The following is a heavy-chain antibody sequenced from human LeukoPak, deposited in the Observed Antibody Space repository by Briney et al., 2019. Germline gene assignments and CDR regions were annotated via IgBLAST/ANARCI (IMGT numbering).Heavy chain of an antibody. D-gene: IGHD6-6*01. CDR3: AREASSPVSNYYYYMDV. CDR2: IKQDGSEK. Sequence: PGGSLRLSCAASGFTFSSYWMSWVRQAPGKGLEWVANIKQDGSEKYYVDSVKGRFTISRDNAKNSLYLQMNSLRAEDTAVYYCAREASSPVSNYYYYMDVWGKGTTVTVSS. V-gene: IGHV3-7*01. J-gene: IGHJ6*03. CDR1: GFTFSSYW.